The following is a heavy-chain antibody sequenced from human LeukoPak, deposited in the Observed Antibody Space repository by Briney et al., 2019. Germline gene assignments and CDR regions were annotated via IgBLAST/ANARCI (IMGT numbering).Heavy chain of an antibody. V-gene: IGHV4-61*02. CDR1: GGSISSGSYY. CDR3: AKFYFDSSGYYDVFDI. J-gene: IGHJ3*02. CDR2: IYTSGST. D-gene: IGHD3-22*01. Sequence: PSETLSLTCTVSGGSISSGSYYWSWIRQPAGKGLEWIGRIYTSGSTNYNPSLKSRVTISVDTSKNQFSLKLNSVAAADTAVYFCAKFYFDSSGYYDVFDIWGQGTMVTVSS.